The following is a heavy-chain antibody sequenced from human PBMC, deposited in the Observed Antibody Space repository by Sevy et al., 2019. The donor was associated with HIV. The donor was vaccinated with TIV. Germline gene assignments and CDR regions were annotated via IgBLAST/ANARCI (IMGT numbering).Heavy chain of an antibody. V-gene: IGHV1-2*02. J-gene: IGHJ4*02. CDR3: ARMGDYSDSSGYYPLKF. D-gene: IGHD3-22*01. CDR1: GYTFTGYY. CDR2: INPNNGGT. Sequence: ASVKVSCKASGYTFTGYYVHWVRQAPGQGLEWMGWINPNNGGTYFAKKFQDSVTLTTDTSVNTSYMELRSLTFDDTAMYYCARMGDYSDSSGYYPLKFWGQGTLVTVSS.